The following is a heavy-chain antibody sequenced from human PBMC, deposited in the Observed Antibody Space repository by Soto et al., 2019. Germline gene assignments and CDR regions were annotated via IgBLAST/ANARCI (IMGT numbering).Heavy chain of an antibody. CDR1: GFTFSSDW. D-gene: IGHD2-8*01. CDR3: ARGPRGLYGNDY. Sequence: PGGSLRLSCAASGFTFSSDWMHWVCQAAGKGLVWVSRINMDGSSTNYADSVKGRFTISRDNAKNTLYLQMDSLRADDTAVYYCARGPRGLYGNDYWGQGALVTVSS. CDR2: INMDGSST. V-gene: IGHV3-74*01. J-gene: IGHJ4*02.